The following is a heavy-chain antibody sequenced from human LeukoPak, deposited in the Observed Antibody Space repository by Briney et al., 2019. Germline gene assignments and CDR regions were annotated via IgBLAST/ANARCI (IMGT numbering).Heavy chain of an antibody. Sequence: GGSLRLSCGASGFTLENYAMSWVRQAPGKGLEWVSAISGSGGSTYYADSVKGRFTISRDNSKNTLYLRMNSLRAEDTAVYYCAKDEVVAATASEYFQHWGQGTLVTVSS. CDR2: ISGSGGST. V-gene: IGHV3-23*01. J-gene: IGHJ1*01. CDR3: AKDEVVAATASEYFQH. CDR1: GFTLENYA. D-gene: IGHD2-15*01.